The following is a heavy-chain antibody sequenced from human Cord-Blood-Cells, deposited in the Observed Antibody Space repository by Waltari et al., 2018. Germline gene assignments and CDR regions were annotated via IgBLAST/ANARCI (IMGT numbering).Heavy chain of an antibody. Sequence: EVQLVESGGGLVQPGGSLRPSCAAPGFTYSRTGMHCGRQAPGKGLVWVSRINSDGSSTSYADSVKGRSTISRDNAKNTLYLQMNSLRAEDTAVYYCARDPVSSSSLDYWGQGTLVTVSS. CDR2: INSDGSST. D-gene: IGHD6-6*01. CDR1: GFTYSRTG. J-gene: IGHJ4*02. V-gene: IGHV3-74*01. CDR3: ARDPVSSSSLDY.